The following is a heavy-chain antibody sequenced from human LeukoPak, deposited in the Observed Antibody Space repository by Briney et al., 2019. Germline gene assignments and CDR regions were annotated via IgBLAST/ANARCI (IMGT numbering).Heavy chain of an antibody. CDR3: ARDRVGYCASISCFTFDN. D-gene: IGHD2-2*01. CDR1: GFTFNTHG. J-gene: IGHJ4*02. Sequence: GGSLRLSCAASGFTFNTHGMHWVRQAPGKGLEWVAVIWSDGSNKYYADSVKGRFTISRDNSKNMVYLEMNSLRAEDTAMYYCARDRVGYCASISCFTFDNWGQGTLVTVSS. V-gene: IGHV3-33*01. CDR2: IWSDGSNK.